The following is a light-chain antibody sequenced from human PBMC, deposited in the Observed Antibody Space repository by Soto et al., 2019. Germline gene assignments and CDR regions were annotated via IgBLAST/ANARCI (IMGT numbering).Light chain of an antibody. J-gene: IGKJ1*01. CDR3: QQYDSSPWT. Sequence: ENVLTQSPGTLSLSPGERATLSCRASQSVSSNYLAWYQQKPGQAPRLLIYDASSRATGIPDRFSGSGSGTDFTLTISRLEPEDFAVYSCQQYDSSPWTFGQGTKVEIK. V-gene: IGKV3-20*01. CDR1: QSVSSNY. CDR2: DAS.